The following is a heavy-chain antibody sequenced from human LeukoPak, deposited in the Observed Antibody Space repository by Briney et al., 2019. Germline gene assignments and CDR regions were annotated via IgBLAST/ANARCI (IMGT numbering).Heavy chain of an antibody. V-gene: IGHV3-48*04. CDR3: SGQYSSSSVVDY. Sequence: GGSLRLSCAASGFSFTSYSINWVRQAPGKGLEWVSYISSSGSIMYSADSVKGRFTISRDNAKNSLYLQMNSLRAEDTAIYYCSGQYSSSSVVDYWGQGTLVTVSS. J-gene: IGHJ4*02. CDR2: ISSSGSIM. CDR1: GFSFTSYS. D-gene: IGHD6-6*01.